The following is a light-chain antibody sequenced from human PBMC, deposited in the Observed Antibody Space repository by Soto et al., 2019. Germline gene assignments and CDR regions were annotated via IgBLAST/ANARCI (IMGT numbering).Light chain of an antibody. Sequence: QALLTQSNSASVTPGQRVTISCSCSRSNIGSNSVSWYQQLPGTVPKLLIYGSNERPLGVPDRFSGSKSGTSASLAISRLQSEDEAHYYCAVWDDGLDAWMFGGGTKVTVL. CDR1: RSNIGSNS. V-gene: IGLV1-44*01. J-gene: IGLJ3*02. CDR3: AVWDDGLDAWM. CDR2: GSN.